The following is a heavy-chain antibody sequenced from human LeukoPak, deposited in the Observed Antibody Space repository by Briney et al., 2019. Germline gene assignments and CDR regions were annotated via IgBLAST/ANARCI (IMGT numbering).Heavy chain of an antibody. CDR3: ARDWAVAGTSLGIDY. V-gene: IGHV3-7*01. Sequence: GSLRLSCAASGFTFSSYWMSWVRQAPGKGLEWVANIKQDGSEKYYVDSVKGRFTISRDNAKNSLYLQMNSLRAEDTAVYYCARDWAVAGTSLGIDYWGQGTLVTVSS. J-gene: IGHJ4*02. D-gene: IGHD6-19*01. CDR1: GFTFSSYW. CDR2: IKQDGSEK.